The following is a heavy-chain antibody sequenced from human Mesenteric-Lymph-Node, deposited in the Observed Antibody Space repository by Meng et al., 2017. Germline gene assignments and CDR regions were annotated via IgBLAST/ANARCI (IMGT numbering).Heavy chain of an antibody. CDR1: GFTVSGNY. Sequence: EVQLVESGGGLVQPGGSLRLPCAASGFTVSGNYMSWVRQAPGKGLEWVSVIYSAGYTHYADSVKGRFTISRDTSKNTLYLQMNSLRAEDTAVYYRARVASSYSRPYWYFDLWGRGTLVTVSS. CDR3: ARVASSYSRPYWYFDL. CDR2: IYSAGYT. D-gene: IGHD6-13*01. J-gene: IGHJ2*01. V-gene: IGHV3-66*01.